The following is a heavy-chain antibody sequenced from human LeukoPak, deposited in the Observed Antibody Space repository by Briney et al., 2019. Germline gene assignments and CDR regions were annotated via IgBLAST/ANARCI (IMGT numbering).Heavy chain of an antibody. CDR2: INPNSGDT. Sequence: ASVKVSCKTSGYTFSDYYIHWIRQAPGQGLEWVGWINPNSGDTDYAQKFQGRVTVTRDTSISTAYMELGRLRSDDTAVYYCARVDYDSSGYSASYWGQGTLVTVSS. D-gene: IGHD3-22*01. CDR3: ARVDYDSSGYSASY. CDR1: GYTFSDYY. J-gene: IGHJ4*02. V-gene: IGHV1-2*02.